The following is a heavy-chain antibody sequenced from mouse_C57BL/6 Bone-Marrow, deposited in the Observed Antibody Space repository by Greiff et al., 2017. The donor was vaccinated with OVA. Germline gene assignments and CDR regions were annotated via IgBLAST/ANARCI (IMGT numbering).Heavy chain of an antibody. J-gene: IGHJ1*03. CDR2: IDPADGET. D-gene: IGHD2-1*01. V-gene: IGHV14-2*01. CDR3: ARSGGHYANWYFDV. Sequence: VQLQQSGAELVKPGASVKLSCTASGFNIKDYYMHWVKQRTEQGLEWIGRIDPADGETKYAPNFTGKAPITADTSSNTANLQLSRLTSEDTDVYYSARSGGHYANWYFDVWGTGTTVTVSS. CDR1: GFNIKDYY.